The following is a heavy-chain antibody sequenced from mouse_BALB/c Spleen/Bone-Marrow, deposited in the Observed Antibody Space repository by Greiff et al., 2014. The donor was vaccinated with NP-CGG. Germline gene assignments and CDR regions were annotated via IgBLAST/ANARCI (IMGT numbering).Heavy chain of an antibody. Sequence: QVHVKQSGAELVKPGASVKLSCKASGYTFTSYYMYWVKQRPGQGLEWIGEINHSNGYTNFNEKFKSKATLTVDKCSSTAYMQLSSLTSEDSAVYYCTREGAYWGQGTLVTVSA. CDR2: INHSNGYT. CDR1: GYTFTSYY. CDR3: TREGAY. J-gene: IGHJ3*01. V-gene: IGHV1S81*02.